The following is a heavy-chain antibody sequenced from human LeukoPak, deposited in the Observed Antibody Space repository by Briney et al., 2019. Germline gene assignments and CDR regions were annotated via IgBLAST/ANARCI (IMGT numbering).Heavy chain of an antibody. D-gene: IGHD3-16*01. Sequence: GGSLRLSCAASGFTFSSYSMSWVRQAPGKGLEWVSYISSSSSSTIYYADSVKGRFTISRDNAKNSLYLQMNSLRAEDTAVYYCARLGGSDAFDIWGQGTMVTVSS. CDR2: ISSSSSSTI. CDR1: GFTFSSYS. J-gene: IGHJ3*02. CDR3: ARLGGSDAFDI. V-gene: IGHV3-48*01.